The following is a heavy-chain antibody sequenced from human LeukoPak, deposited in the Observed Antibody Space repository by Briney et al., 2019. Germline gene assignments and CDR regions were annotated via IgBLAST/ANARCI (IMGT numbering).Heavy chain of an antibody. D-gene: IGHD3-10*01. CDR2: INSDGSST. Sequence: PGGSLRLSCAASGFTFSTYWMHWDRQAPGKGLVWVSRINSDGSSTNYADSVKGRFTISRDNAENTLYLQMNSLRAEDTAVYYCATQPGSDYWGQGTLVTVSS. J-gene: IGHJ4*02. CDR3: ATQPGSDY. CDR1: GFTFSTYW. V-gene: IGHV3-74*01.